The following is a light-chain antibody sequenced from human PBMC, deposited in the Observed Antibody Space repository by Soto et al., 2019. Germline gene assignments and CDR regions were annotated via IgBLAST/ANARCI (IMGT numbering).Light chain of an antibody. V-gene: IGKV3-20*01. CDR1: QSVSSSY. CDR2: GAS. CDR3: QQYGSSPIT. J-gene: IGKJ5*01. Sequence: EIVLTHSPGTLSLSPWERATLSSSASQSVSSSYLAWYQQKPGQAPRLLIYGASSRATGIPDRFSGSGSGTDFTLTISRLEPEDFAVYYCQQYGSSPITFGQGTRLENK.